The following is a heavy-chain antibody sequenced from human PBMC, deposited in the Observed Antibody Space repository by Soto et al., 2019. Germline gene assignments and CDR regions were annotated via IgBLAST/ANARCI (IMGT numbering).Heavy chain of an antibody. V-gene: IGHV1-18*04. CDR3: ARASYYDFWSGYKVYYYGMDV. Sequence: ASVKASCKASGYTFTSYGISWVRQAPGQGLEWMGWISAYNGNTNYAQKLQGRVTMTTDTSTSTAYMELRSLRSDDTAVYYCARASYYDFWSGYKVYYYGMDVWGQETTVTVSS. CDR1: GYTFTSYG. CDR2: ISAYNGNT. D-gene: IGHD3-3*01. J-gene: IGHJ6*02.